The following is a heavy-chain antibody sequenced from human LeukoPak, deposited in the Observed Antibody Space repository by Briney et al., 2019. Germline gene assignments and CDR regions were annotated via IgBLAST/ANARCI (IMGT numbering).Heavy chain of an antibody. CDR3: ARDGEAAPWFDP. CDR1: GYTFTTYG. CDR2: ISAYNGNT. J-gene: IGHJ5*02. V-gene: IGHV1-18*01. Sequence: ASVKVSCKASGYTFTTYGITWVRQAPGQGLEWMGWISAYNGNTNYAQKLQGRVTMTTDTSTSTAYMELRSLRSDDTAVYYCARDGEAAPWFDPWGQGTLVTVSS. D-gene: IGHD6-13*01.